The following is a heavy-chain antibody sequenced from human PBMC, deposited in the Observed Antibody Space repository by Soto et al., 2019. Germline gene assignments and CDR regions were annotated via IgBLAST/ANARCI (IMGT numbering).Heavy chain of an antibody. CDR3: ARQIYDSDNGPNFQYYFDS. J-gene: IGHJ4*02. CDR2: IDPSDSQT. CDR1: GYSFAGYW. D-gene: IGHD3-22*01. V-gene: IGHV5-10-1*01. Sequence: GESLKISCKGSGYSFAGYWITWVRQKPGKGLEWMGRIDPSDSQTYYSPSFRGHVTISATKSITTVFLQWSSLRASGTAMYYCARQIYDSDNGPNFQYYFDSWGQGTPVTVSS.